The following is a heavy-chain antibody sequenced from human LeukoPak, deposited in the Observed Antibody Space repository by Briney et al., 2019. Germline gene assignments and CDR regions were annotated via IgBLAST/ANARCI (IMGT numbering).Heavy chain of an antibody. CDR1: GGSISSYY. Sequence: SETLSLTCTVSGGSISSYYWSWIRQPPGKGLEWIGYIYYSGSTNYNPSLKSRVTISVDTSKNQFSLKLSSVTAADTVVYYCARHGISGSCYSCWFDPWGQGTLVTVSS. V-gene: IGHV4-59*08. CDR2: IYYSGST. J-gene: IGHJ5*02. D-gene: IGHD2-15*01. CDR3: ARHGISGSCYSCWFDP.